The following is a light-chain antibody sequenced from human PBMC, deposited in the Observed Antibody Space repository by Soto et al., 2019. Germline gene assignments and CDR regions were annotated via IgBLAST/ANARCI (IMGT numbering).Light chain of an antibody. CDR3: QQYGSSPPLWT. CDR1: QSVSSSY. V-gene: IGKV3-20*01. CDR2: GAS. J-gene: IGKJ1*01. Sequence: EIVLTQSPDTLSLSPGERATLSCRASQSVSSSYLAWYQQKPGQAPRLLISGASSRATGIPDRFSVSGSGTAFTLTISRLEPEAFAVYYCQQYGSSPPLWTFGQGTKVEIK.